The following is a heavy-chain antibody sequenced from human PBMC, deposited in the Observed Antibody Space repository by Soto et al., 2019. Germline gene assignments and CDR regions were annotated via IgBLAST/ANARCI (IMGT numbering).Heavy chain of an antibody. J-gene: IGHJ4*02. CDR3: ARDLSSDSTGFRGYDL. Sequence: QVHLVQSGAEVKKPGSSVKVSCKASGGTVSSYAITWVRHAPGKGLEWMGVFIPIFVSAHYAQKFQGRVTSTADESTSTAYMELSGLRSEDTAIYYCARDLSSDSTGFRGYDLWGQGTLVTVSS. D-gene: IGHD3-22*01. V-gene: IGHV1-69*01. CDR2: FIPIFVSA. CDR1: GGTVSSYA.